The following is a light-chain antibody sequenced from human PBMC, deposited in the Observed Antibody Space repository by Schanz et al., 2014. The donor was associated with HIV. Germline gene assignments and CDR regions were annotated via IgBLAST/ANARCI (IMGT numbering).Light chain of an antibody. CDR1: QTIGNNY. J-gene: IGKJ2*01. CDR2: SAS. CDR3: QQYKDWPPVT. V-gene: IGKV3-20*01. Sequence: DIVLTQSPGPLSLSPGEGAILSCRASQTIGNNYLAWYQQKPGQAPRLLIYSASSRATGIADRFSGSGYGTDFTLTISSLDPEDFAVYYCQQYKDWPPVTFGQWTKLEIK.